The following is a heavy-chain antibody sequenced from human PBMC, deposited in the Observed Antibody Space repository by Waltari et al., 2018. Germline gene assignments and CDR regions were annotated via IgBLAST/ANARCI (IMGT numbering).Heavy chain of an antibody. J-gene: IGHJ4*02. CDR1: GGSISSSSYY. CDR2: IYYSGST. D-gene: IGHD3-10*01. CDR3: ARFGTYYYGSGSQD. Sequence: QLQLQESGPGLVKPSETLSLTCTVSGGSISSSSYYWGWIRQPPGKGLEWIGSIYYSGSTYYNPSLKSRVTISVDTSKNQFSLKLSSVTAADTAVYYCARFGTYYYGSGSQDWGQGTLVTVSS. V-gene: IGHV4-39*07.